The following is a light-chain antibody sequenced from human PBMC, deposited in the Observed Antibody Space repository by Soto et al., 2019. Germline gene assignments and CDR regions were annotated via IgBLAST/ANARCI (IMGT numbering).Light chain of an antibody. J-gene: IGKJ5*01. Sequence: EIVLTQSPSTLSLPPGDRAILSCRASQSLLNNYLAWYQQKPGQAPRLLFIGASIRSNGVPDRFSGSGYGTDFTLTINRVEPEDFAVYWCQQYGSSPVTFGQGTRLEIK. CDR3: QQYGSSPVT. CDR2: GAS. V-gene: IGKV3-20*01. CDR1: QSLLNNY.